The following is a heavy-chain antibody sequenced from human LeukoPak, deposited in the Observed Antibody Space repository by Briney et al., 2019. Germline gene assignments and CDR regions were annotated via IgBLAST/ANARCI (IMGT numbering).Heavy chain of an antibody. J-gene: IGHJ3*02. V-gene: IGHV1-24*01. D-gene: IGHD3-22*01. CDR3: ATQIDSSDAFDI. Sequence: GASVKVSCKVSGYTLTELSMHWVRQAPGKGLEWMGGFDPEDGETIYAQKFQGRVTMTEDTSTDTAYMEMSSLRSEDTAVYYCATQIDSSDAFDIWGKGTMVTVSS. CDR2: FDPEDGET. CDR1: GYTLTELS.